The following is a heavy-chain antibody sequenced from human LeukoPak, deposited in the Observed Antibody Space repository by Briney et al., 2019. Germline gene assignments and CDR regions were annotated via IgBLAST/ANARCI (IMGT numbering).Heavy chain of an antibody. D-gene: IGHD7-27*01. V-gene: IGHV4-34*01. CDR1: GGSFSGYY. J-gene: IGHJ6*02. Sequence: SETLSLTCAVYGGSFSGYYWSWIRQPPGRGLGWIGEINHSGSTNYNPSLKSRVTISVDTSKNQFSLRLNSVTAADTAVYYCARRPLGGMDVWGQGTTVTVSS. CDR2: INHSGST. CDR3: ARRPLGGMDV.